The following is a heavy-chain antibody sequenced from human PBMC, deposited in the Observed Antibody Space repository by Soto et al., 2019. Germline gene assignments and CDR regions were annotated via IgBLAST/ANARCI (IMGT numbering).Heavy chain of an antibody. J-gene: IGHJ4*02. D-gene: IGHD4-17*01. CDR1: GGTLRNYA. CDR2: IILPFGTP. CDR3: ARGSDYEGGFDS. V-gene: IGHV1-69*12. Sequence: QVRLVQSGAEVKRPGSSVKVSCKASGGTLRNYAIGWVRQAPGQGLEWMGGIILPFGTPNYVQKFQGRVTTSADETMTTAYMELSGLRSEDTAVYYCARGSDYEGGFDSWGRGTLVTVS.